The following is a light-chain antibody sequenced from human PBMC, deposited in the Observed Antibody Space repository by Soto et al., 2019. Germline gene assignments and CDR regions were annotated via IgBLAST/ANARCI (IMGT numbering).Light chain of an antibody. Sequence: SYELTQPPSVSVAPGKTARITCGGKNIGSKSVHWYQQKPGQAPVLVIYYDNDRPSGIPERFSGSNSGNTATLTISRVEAGDEADYYCQVWDSSSDLRGVFGGGTKVIVL. CDR1: NIGSKS. CDR3: QVWDSSSDLRGV. V-gene: IGLV3-21*04. J-gene: IGLJ2*01. CDR2: YDN.